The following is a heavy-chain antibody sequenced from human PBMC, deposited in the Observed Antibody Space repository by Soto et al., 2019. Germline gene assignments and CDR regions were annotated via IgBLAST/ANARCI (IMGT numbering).Heavy chain of an antibody. CDR1: NGSIIGFY. Sequence: PSETLSLTCSVSNGSIIGFYWTCILQPPGKILEWIGYIHYSGRTDYNPSLTSRATMSVDTSKNQFSLNLKSITAADTAVYYCVRVGVGIGNHFDSWGRGTLVTVSS. J-gene: IGHJ4*02. CDR2: IHYSGRT. V-gene: IGHV4-59*12. CDR3: VRVGVGIGNHFDS. D-gene: IGHD1-26*01.